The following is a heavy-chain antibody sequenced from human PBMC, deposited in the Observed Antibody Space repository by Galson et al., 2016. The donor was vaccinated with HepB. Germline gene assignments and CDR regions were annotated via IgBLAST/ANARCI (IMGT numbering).Heavy chain of an antibody. CDR2: IRGGGDAT. V-gene: IGHV3-23*01. D-gene: IGHD4-17*01. CDR3: ARGHGDYFPANYFNY. J-gene: IGHJ4*02. Sequence: SLRLSCAASGFTFSNYATAWVRLPPGKGLEWVSTIRGGGDATYYADSVKGRFTISRDNSRSTLYLHLSSLRAEDTALYYCARGHGDYFPANYFNYGGQGTLVTVSS. CDR1: GFTFSNYA.